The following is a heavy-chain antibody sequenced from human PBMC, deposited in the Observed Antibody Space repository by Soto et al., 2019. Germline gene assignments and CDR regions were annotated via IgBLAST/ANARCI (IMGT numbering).Heavy chain of an antibody. D-gene: IGHD3-22*01. Sequence: EVQLLESGGGLVQPGGSLRLSCAASGFTFSSNAMSWVRQAPGKGLEWVSSVSGGGGSTDYADSVEGRFTISRDNSKNTLYLQMNSLSVEDTAIYYCAKHGGSGYYYTDFGYWGQGTLVTVSS. CDR2: VSGGGGST. CDR3: AKHGGSGYYYTDFGY. J-gene: IGHJ4*02. V-gene: IGHV3-23*01. CDR1: GFTFSSNA.